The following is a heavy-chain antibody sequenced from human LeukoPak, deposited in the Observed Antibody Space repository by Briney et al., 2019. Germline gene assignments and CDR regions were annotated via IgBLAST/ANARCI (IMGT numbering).Heavy chain of an antibody. CDR2: ISAYNGNT. Sequence: ASVKASCKASGHTSNNYAISWVRQAPGQGLEWMGWISAYNGNTKYAQNFQGRVTMTTDTSTSTAYMEVRSLRSDDTAVYYCARMYSSGWPLDPVDIGGQGTMVTVS. CDR3: ARMYSSGWPLDPVDI. J-gene: IGHJ3*02. V-gene: IGHV1-18*01. D-gene: IGHD6-19*01. CDR1: GHTSNNYA.